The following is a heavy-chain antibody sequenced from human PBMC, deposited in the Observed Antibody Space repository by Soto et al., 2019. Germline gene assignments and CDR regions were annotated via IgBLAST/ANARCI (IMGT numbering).Heavy chain of an antibody. V-gene: IGHV4-34*01. D-gene: IGHD6-13*01. CDR3: ARSNRAAAGPYYYYYYGMDV. CDR1: GGSFSGYY. J-gene: IGHJ6*02. CDR2: INHSGST. Sequence: TLSLTCAVYGGSFSGYYWSWIRQPPGKGLEWIGEINHSGSTNYNPSLKSRVTISVDTSKNQFSLKLSSVTAADTAVYYCARSNRAAAGPYYYYYYGMDVWGQGTTVTVSS.